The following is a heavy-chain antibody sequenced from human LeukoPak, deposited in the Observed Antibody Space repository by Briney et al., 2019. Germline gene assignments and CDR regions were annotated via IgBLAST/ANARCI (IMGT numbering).Heavy chain of an antibody. CDR1: GYSFTSYW. CDR2: IDPSDSYT. CDR3: ARHWTDPTYYYDSSGYYYLG. D-gene: IGHD3-22*01. Sequence: GESLKISCKGSGYSFTSYWISWVRQMPGKGLEWMGRIDPSDSYTNYSPSFQGHVTISADKSISTAYLQWSSLKASDTAMYYCARHWTDPTYYYDSSGYYYLGWGQGTLVTVSS. J-gene: IGHJ4*02. V-gene: IGHV5-10-1*01.